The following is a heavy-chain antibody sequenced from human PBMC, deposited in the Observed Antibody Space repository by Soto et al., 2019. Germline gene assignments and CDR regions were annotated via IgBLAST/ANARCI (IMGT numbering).Heavy chain of an antibody. Sequence: ASGRVSCKASVGTFSSYAIRWVRQAPGQGLEWMGGIIPIFGTANYAQKFQGRVTITADESTSTAYMELSSLRSEDTAVYYCARKNAHDYFDYWGQGTLVTVSS. V-gene: IGHV1-69*13. CDR1: VGTFSSYA. CDR3: ARKNAHDYFDY. CDR2: IIPIFGTA. J-gene: IGHJ4*02.